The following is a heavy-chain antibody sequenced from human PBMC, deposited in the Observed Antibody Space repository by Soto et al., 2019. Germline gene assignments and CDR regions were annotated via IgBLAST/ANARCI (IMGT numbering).Heavy chain of an antibody. CDR1: GGSISSYY. Sequence: QVQLQESGPGLVKPSETLSLTCTVSGGSISSYYWSWIRQPPGKGLEGIGYIYYSGITNYNPYLTGRGXXSXDXXKNQFSLRLSSVTAADTAVYYCARGSGYSSSWFGDWGQGTLVTVSS. D-gene: IGHD6-13*01. J-gene: IGHJ4*02. V-gene: IGHV4-59*01. CDR2: IYYSGIT. CDR3: ARGSGYSSSWFGD.